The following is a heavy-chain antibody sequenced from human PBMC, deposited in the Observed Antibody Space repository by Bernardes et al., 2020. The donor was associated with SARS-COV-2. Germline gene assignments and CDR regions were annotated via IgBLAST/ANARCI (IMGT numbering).Heavy chain of an antibody. Sequence: GSLSLSCAASGFTFSSYGMHWVRQAPGKGLEWVAVIWYDGSNKYYADSVKGRFTISRDNSKNTLYLQMNSLRAEDTAVYYCAREGDVDTAMAPDYWGQGTLVTVSS. J-gene: IGHJ4*02. V-gene: IGHV3-33*01. CDR1: GFTFSSYG. CDR2: IWYDGSNK. D-gene: IGHD5-18*01. CDR3: AREGDVDTAMAPDY.